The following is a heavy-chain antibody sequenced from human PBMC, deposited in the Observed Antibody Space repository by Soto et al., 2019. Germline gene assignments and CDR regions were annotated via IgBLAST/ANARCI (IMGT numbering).Heavy chain of an antibody. CDR1: GGSISSGDYY. V-gene: IGHV4-30-4*01. CDR2: IYYSGST. D-gene: IGHD1-20*01. CDR3: ATIKLASNRLDY. J-gene: IGHJ4*02. Sequence: SETLSLTCTVSGGSISSGDYYWSWIRQPPGKGLEWIGYIYYSGSTYYNPSLKSRVTISVDTSKNHFSLKLSSVTAADTAVYYCATIKLASNRLDYWGQGTLVT.